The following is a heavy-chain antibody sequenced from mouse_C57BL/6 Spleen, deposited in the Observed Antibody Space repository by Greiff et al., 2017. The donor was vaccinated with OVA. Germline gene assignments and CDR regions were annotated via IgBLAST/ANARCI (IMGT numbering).Heavy chain of an antibody. Sequence: VQLKESGPELVKPGASVKISCKASGYTFTDYYMNWVKQSHGKSLEWIGDINPNNGGTSYNQKFKGKATLTVDKSSSTAYMELRSLTSEDSAVYYCASGAYDYAWFAYWGQGTLVTVSA. J-gene: IGHJ3*01. V-gene: IGHV1-26*01. CDR2: INPNNGGT. D-gene: IGHD2-4*01. CDR3: ASGAYDYAWFAY. CDR1: GYTFTDYY.